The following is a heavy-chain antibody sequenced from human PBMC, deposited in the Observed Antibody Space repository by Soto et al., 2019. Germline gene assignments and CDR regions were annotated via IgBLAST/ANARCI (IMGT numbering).Heavy chain of an antibody. CDR1: GFIFTSDW. Sequence: GGSLRLSCAASGFIFTSDWLHWVRQAPGEGLVWVSRIDNSGTGTTYADSVKGRFTISRDNAKNTLYLQMNSLRVEDTAMYYCVAVLMTAPTGHTFHICGQGIMVTVSS. V-gene: IGHV3-74*03. D-gene: IGHD2-21*02. CDR3: VAVLMTAPTGHTFHI. CDR2: IDNSGTGT. J-gene: IGHJ3*02.